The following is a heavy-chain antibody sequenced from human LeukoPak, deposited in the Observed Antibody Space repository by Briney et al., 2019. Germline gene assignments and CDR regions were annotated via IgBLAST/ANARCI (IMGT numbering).Heavy chain of an antibody. D-gene: IGHD3-10*01. CDR3: ARYSYGSGYFDY. Sequence: PSETLSLTCTVSGGSITSYYWSWIRQSPGKGLEWIGFIYYSGSTNYNPSLRSRVTIPVDTSKNQFSLKVTSVTTADTAVYYCARYSYGSGYFDYWGQGTLATVSS. J-gene: IGHJ4*02. CDR2: IYYSGST. CDR1: GGSITSYY. V-gene: IGHV4-59*01.